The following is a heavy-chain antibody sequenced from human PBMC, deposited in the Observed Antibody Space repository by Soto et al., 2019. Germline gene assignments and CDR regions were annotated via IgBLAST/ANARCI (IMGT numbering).Heavy chain of an antibody. CDR3: ARAGGLGAVAADY. CDR2: IYHSGST. V-gene: IGHV4-30-2*01. D-gene: IGHD6-19*01. CDR1: GGSISSGGYS. Sequence: QLQLQESGSGLVKPSQTLSLTCAVSGGSISSGGYSWSWIRQPPGKALEWIGYIYHSGSTYYNPSLKCRVTISVDRSKNQFSLKLSSVTAADTAVYYCARAGGLGAVAADYWGQGTLVTVSS. J-gene: IGHJ4*02.